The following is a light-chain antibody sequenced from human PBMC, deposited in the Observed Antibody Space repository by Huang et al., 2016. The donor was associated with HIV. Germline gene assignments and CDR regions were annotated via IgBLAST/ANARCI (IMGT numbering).Light chain of an antibody. CDR1: QSVNIN. CDR3: QQYNDWPPMYT. Sequence: EIVMTQSPATVSVSPGARATLSCRASQSVNINLAWYQQKPGQAPRLLIYVASTRASGIPARFSGSGSGTEFTLTISSLQSEDFAVYYCQQYNDWPPMYTFGQGTKLESK. J-gene: IGKJ2*01. CDR2: VAS. V-gene: IGKV3-15*01.